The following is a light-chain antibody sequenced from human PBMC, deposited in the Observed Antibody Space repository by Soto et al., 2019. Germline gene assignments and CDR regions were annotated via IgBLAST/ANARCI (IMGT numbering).Light chain of an antibody. CDR1: QSISSW. CDR2: DAS. V-gene: IGKV1-33*01. Sequence: MPLTHSPSTLSASGGYRITINCRSSQSISSWLAWYQQKPGKAPKLLIYDASNLETGVPSRFSGSGSGTDFTLTISSLRPEDIATYYCQQYLNVPLTFGQGTRLEI. CDR3: QQYLNVPLT. J-gene: IGKJ5*01.